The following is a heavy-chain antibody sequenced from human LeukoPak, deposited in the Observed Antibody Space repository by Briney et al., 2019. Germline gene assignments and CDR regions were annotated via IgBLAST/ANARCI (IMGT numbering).Heavy chain of an antibody. V-gene: IGHV4-4*07. Sequence: SETLSLTCTVSGGSISSYYWSWIRQPAGKGLEWIGRIYTSGSTNYNPSLKSRVTISVDTSKNQFSLKLSSVTAADTAVYYCARSHGSGSYYNLNDYWGQGTLVTVSS. CDR3: ARSHGSGSYYNLNDY. CDR2: IYTSGST. D-gene: IGHD3-10*01. J-gene: IGHJ4*02. CDR1: GGSISSYY.